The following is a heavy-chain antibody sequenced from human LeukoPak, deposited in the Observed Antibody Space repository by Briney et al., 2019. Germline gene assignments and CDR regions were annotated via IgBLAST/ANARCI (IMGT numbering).Heavy chain of an antibody. CDR3: AKYISGSYYSFGY. Sequence: GGSLRLSCAASGFTFSPYAMAWVRQAPGKGLEWVSSISGGGGTTYYADSVKGRFTISRDNFKNTLFLQMNSLRAEDTAVYFCAKYISGSYYSFGYWGQGTLVTVSS. CDR1: GFTFSPYA. CDR2: ISGGGGTT. J-gene: IGHJ4*02. D-gene: IGHD3-10*01. V-gene: IGHV3-23*01.